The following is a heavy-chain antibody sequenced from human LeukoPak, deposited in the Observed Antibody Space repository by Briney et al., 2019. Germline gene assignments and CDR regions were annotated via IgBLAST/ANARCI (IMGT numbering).Heavy chain of an antibody. J-gene: IGHJ4*02. CDR2: ISAYNGNT. CDR1: GYTFTIYG. V-gene: IGHV1-18*01. CDR3: ARGGNYYDSSGYPFDS. Sequence: ASVKVSCKASGYTFTIYGISWVRQAPGQGLEWMGWISAYNGNTNYAQKLQGRVTMTTDTSTSTAYMEMRSLRSDDTAVYYCARGGNYYDSSGYPFDSWGQGTLVTVSS. D-gene: IGHD3-22*01.